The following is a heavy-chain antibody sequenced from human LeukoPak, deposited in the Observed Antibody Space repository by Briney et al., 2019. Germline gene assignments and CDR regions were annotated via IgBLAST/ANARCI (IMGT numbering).Heavy chain of an antibody. CDR1: GDSVSSNSAG. Sequence: SQTLSLTCAISGDSVSSNSAGWNWIRQSPSRGLEWLGRTYYRSKWYNDFAPSVRNRITINPDTSKNQFSLQLNSVTPEDTAVYYCARGGLISLVNTPFGAFDIWGQGTMVSVSS. CDR3: ARGGLISLVNTPFGAFDI. J-gene: IGHJ3*02. D-gene: IGHD3/OR15-3a*01. CDR2: TYYRSKWYN. V-gene: IGHV6-1*01.